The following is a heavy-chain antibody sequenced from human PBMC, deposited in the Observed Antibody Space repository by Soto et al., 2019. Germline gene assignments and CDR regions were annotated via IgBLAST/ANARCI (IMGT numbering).Heavy chain of an antibody. V-gene: IGHV4-39*01. CDR1: GGSTSSSSYQ. J-gene: IGHJ4*02. CDR3: ARLSGSYNDRYFDY. Sequence: QLQLQESGPGLVKPSETLSLTCTVSGGSTSSSSYQWVWIRQPPGKGLEWIGNVYYNGNTYYNPSLKSLLTISVDMSHHQFSLKVKSVTAADTAVYYCARLSGSYNDRYFDYWGQGTLVTVSS. CDR2: VYYNGNT. D-gene: IGHD1-26*01.